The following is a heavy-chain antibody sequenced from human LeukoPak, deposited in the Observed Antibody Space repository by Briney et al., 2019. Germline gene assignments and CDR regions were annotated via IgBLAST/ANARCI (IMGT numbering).Heavy chain of an antibody. CDR3: ARDPFTGYSSS. CDR2: INPNSGRT. Sequence: ASVKVSCKASGYTFTGYYMHWVRQAPGQGLEWMGWINPNSGRTNYAQKFQGGVTMTRDTSISTAYMELSRLRSDDTAVYYCARDPFTGYSSSWSQGTLVTVSS. J-gene: IGHJ4*02. CDR1: GYTFTGYY. D-gene: IGHD6-13*01. V-gene: IGHV1-2*02.